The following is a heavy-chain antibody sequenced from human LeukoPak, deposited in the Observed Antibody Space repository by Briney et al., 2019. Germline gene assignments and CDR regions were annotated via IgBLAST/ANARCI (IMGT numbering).Heavy chain of an antibody. CDR3: AINWRCSSTIDY. V-gene: IGHV3-23*01. CDR2: ISGSGGST. J-gene: IGHJ4*02. CDR1: GFTFSSYA. Sequence: GGSLRLSCAASGFTFSSYAMSWVRQAPGKGLEWVSAISGSGGSTYYADSVKGRFTISRDNSKNTLYLQMNSLRAEDTAVYYCAINWRCSSTIDYWGQGTLVTVSS. D-gene: IGHD2-8*02.